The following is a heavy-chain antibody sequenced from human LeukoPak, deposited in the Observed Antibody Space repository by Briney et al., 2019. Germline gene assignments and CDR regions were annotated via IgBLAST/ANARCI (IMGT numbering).Heavy chain of an antibody. D-gene: IGHD6-19*01. Sequence: SVKVSCKASGGTFSSYTISWVRQAPGQGLEWMGRIIPILGIANYAQKFQGRVTITADKSMSTAYMELSSLRSEDTAVYYCAAGDIAVAGTPNYYYGMDVWGQGTTVTVSS. CDR3: AAGDIAVAGTPNYYYGMDV. V-gene: IGHV1-69*02. CDR2: IIPILGIA. J-gene: IGHJ6*02. CDR1: GGTFSSYT.